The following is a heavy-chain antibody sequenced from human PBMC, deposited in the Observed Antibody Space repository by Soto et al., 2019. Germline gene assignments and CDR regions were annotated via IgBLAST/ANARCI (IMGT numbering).Heavy chain of an antibody. CDR3: ARGRGYSGDDHYYYFDMDV. CDR1: GGTFNNCP. Sequence: SVKVSCKASGGTFNNCPITWVRQAPGEGLEWMGGSIPIFGTANYAQKFQGRVTISVDGSTSTAYMELSSLRSEDTAVYYCARGRGYSGDDHYYYFDMDVWGQGTTVTVSS. D-gene: IGHD5-12*01. J-gene: IGHJ6*02. CDR2: SIPIFGTA. V-gene: IGHV1-69*13.